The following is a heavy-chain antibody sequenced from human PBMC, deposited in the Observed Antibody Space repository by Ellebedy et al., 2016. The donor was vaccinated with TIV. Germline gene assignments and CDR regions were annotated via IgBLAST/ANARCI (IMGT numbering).Heavy chain of an antibody. CDR3: ASAQNSYGLDY. Sequence: ASVKVSXXASGYTFTSYAMHWVRQAPGQRLEWMGWINAGNGNTKYSQKFQGRVTMTRNTSISTAYMELSSLRSEDTAVYYCASAQNSYGLDYWGQGTLVTVSS. D-gene: IGHD5-18*01. J-gene: IGHJ4*02. V-gene: IGHV1-3*01. CDR2: INAGNGNT. CDR1: GYTFTSYA.